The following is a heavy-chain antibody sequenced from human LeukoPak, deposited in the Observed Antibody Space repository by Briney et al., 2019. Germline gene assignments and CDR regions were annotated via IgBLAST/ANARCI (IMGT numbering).Heavy chain of an antibody. V-gene: IGHV3-7*01. CDR3: TRGGYSDY. J-gene: IGHJ4*02. CDR2: INQDGSEK. CDR1: GFKFSSYW. Sequence: PGGSLRLSCAASGFKFSSYWMNWVRQAPGKGLEPVANINQDGSEKYYVDSVKGRFTISRDNAKNSLYLQMSSLRAEDTAAYYCTRGGYSDYWGQGTLVTVSS.